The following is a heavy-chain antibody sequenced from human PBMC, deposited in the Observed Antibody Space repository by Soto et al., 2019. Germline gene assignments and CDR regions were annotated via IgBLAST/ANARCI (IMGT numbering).Heavy chain of an antibody. V-gene: IGHV4-4*02. CDR1: GGSISSSNW. CDR3: ARDHRDYSYYYGMDV. CDR2: IYHSGST. D-gene: IGHD2-21*02. J-gene: IGHJ6*02. Sequence: SETLSLTCAVSGGSISSSNWWSWVRQPPGKGLEWIGEIYHSGSTNYNPSLKSRVTISVDKSKNQFSLKLSSVTAADTAVYYCARDHRDYSYYYGMDVWGQGTTVT.